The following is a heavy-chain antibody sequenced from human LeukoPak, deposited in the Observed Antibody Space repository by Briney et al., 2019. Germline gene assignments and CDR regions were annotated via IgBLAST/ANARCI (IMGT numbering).Heavy chain of an antibody. Sequence: ASVKVSCKASGYTFTGYYMHWVRQAPGQGLEWMGWINPNSGGAKYAQNFQGRVIMTTDTSISTAYMELTSLRSDDTAVYYCARSSPPTYYHFYYYMDVWGQGTLVTVSS. D-gene: IGHD6-13*01. J-gene: IGHJ6*03. V-gene: IGHV1-2*02. CDR3: ARSSPPTYYHFYYYMDV. CDR1: GYTFTGYY. CDR2: INPNSGGA.